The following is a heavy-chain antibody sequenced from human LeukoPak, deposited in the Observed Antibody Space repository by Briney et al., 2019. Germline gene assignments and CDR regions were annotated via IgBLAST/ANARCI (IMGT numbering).Heavy chain of an antibody. CDR2: ISDDGSDK. Sequence: GGSLRLSCAASGFTFSTSVMHWVRQAPGKGLEWVAIISDDGSDKRYADSVKGRFTISRDNSKNTVSLQMNSLTAEDTAAYYCARDRGTIFDVLNYYFDHWGQGALVTVSS. CDR1: GFTFSTSV. J-gene: IGHJ4*02. V-gene: IGHV3-30*01. CDR3: ARDRGTIFDVLNYYFDH. D-gene: IGHD3-3*01.